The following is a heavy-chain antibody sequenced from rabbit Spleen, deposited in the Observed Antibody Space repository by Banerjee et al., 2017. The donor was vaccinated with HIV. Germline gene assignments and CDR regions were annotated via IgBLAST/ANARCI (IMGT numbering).Heavy chain of an antibody. D-gene: IGHD3-1*01. V-gene: IGHV1S40*01. J-gene: IGHJ4*01. CDR1: GVSFTYSSY. Sequence: QSLEESGGDLVRPGASLTLTCTASGVSFTYSSYMCWVRQAPGKGLEWIACIDAGSSGFTYFATWAKGRFTISKTSSTTVTLQMTSLTGADTATYFSARDGAGGAYGYDLWGPGTLVTVS. CDR3: ARDGAGGAYGYDL. CDR2: IDAGSSGFT.